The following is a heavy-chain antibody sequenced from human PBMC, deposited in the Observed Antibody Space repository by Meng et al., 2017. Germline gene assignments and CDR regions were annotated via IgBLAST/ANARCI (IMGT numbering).Heavy chain of an antibody. CDR2: IYYSGST. CDR3: AGRIAAAGPFDY. D-gene: IGHD6-13*01. Sequence: SETLSLTCIVSGGSISSSSNYWGWIRQPPGKGLEWIGSIYYSGSTYYNPSLKSRVTISVDTSKNQFSLKLTSVTAADTAVYYCAGRIAAAGPFDYWGQGTLVTVSS. V-gene: IGHV4-39*07. CDR1: GGSISSSSNY. J-gene: IGHJ4*02.